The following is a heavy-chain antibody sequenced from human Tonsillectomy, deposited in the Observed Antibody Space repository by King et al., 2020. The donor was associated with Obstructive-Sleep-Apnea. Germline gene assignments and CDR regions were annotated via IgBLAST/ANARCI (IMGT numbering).Heavy chain of an antibody. J-gene: IGHJ4*02. CDR1: GYSISSGYY. V-gene: IGHV4-38-2*02. CDR2: IYHSGST. Sequence: VQLQESGPGLVKPSETLSLTCTVSGYSISSGYYWGWIRQPPGKGLEWIGSIYHSGSTYYNPSLKSRVTISVDTSKNQFSLELSSVTATDTAVYYCARDDYGDYLYDYWGQGTLVTVSS. D-gene: IGHD4-17*01. CDR3: ARDDYGDYLYDY.